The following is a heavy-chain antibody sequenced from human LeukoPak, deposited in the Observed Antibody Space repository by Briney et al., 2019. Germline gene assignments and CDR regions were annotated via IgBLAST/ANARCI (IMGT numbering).Heavy chain of an antibody. J-gene: IGHJ3*02. CDR1: GFTLSSYW. CDR3: ARDHCSGGSCYSLADAFDI. Sequence: GGSLRLSCAASGFTLSSYWMSWVSQAPGKGLEWVANIKQDGTEKYYVDSVKGRLTISRDNAKNSLYLQMNSLRAEDTAVYYCARDHCSGGSCYSLADAFDIWGQGTLVTVSS. CDR2: IKQDGTEK. V-gene: IGHV3-7*01. D-gene: IGHD2-15*01.